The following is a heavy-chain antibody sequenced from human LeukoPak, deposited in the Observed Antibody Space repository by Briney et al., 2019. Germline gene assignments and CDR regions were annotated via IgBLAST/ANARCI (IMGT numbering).Heavy chain of an antibody. J-gene: IGHJ4*02. CDR2: INHSGST. CDR3: ARPTSKLXSFDY. Sequence: ETLSXXCAVYGGSFSGYYWSWIRQPPGKGLEWIGEINHSGSTNYNPSLKRRVTISVDTSKNQFSLKLSSVTAADTAVYYCARPTSKLXSFDYWGQGTLVTVSS. CDR1: GGSFSGYY. D-gene: IGHD2/OR15-2a*01. V-gene: IGHV4-34*01.